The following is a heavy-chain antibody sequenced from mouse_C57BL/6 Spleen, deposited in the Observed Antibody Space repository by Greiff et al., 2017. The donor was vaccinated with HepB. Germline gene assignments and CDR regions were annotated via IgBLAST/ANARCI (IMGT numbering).Heavy chain of an antibody. CDR1: GYTFTSYW. Sequence: QVQLKQPGAELVMPGASVKLSCKASGYTFTSYWMHWVMQRPGQGLEWIGEIDPSDSYTNYNQKFKDKSTLTVDKSSSTAYMQLSSLTSEDSAVYYCARGQLRLRFDYWGQGTTLTVSS. D-gene: IGHD3-2*02. CDR3: ARGQLRLRFDY. J-gene: IGHJ2*01. CDR2: IDPSDSYT. V-gene: IGHV1-69*01.